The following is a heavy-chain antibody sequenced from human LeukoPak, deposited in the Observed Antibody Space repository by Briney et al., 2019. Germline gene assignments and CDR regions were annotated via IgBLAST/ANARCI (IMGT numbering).Heavy chain of an antibody. CDR3: ASSTGATFKWFDP. V-gene: IGHV1-69*05. CDR1: GGTFSSYA. J-gene: IGHJ5*02. CDR2: IIPIFGTA. D-gene: IGHD1-26*01. Sequence: ASVKVSCKASGGTFSSYAISWVRQAPGQGLEWMGRIIPIFGTANYAQKFQGRVTITTDESTNTAYMELSSLRSEDTAVYYCASSTGATFKWFDPWGQGTLVTVSS.